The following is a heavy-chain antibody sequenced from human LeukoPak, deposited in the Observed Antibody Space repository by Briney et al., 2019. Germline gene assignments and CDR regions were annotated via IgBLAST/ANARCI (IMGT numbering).Heavy chain of an antibody. CDR1: GGSISSGDYY. CDR3: ARSPSGYYGSGSRNNWFDP. D-gene: IGHD3-10*01. CDR2: IYYSGST. Sequence: PSQTLSLTCTVSGGSISSGDYYWSWIRQHPGKGLEWIGYIYYSGSTYYNPSLKSRVTISVDTSKNQFSLKLSSVTAADTAVYYCARSPSGYYGSGSRNNWFDPWGQGTLVTVSS. J-gene: IGHJ5*02. V-gene: IGHV4-31*03.